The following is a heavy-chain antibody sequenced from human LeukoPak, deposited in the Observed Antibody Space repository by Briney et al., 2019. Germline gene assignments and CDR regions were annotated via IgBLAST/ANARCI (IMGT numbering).Heavy chain of an antibody. V-gene: IGHV3-21*01. CDR1: GFIFSSYN. J-gene: IGHJ4*02. D-gene: IGHD2-21*01. Sequence: GGSLRLSCATSGFIFSSYNMHWVRQAPRKGLEWVSSINSQSNYIYYADSVKGRFIISRDNAENSLSLQMNSLRAEDTGVYYCARVSARSYECGLLKGFYVDYWGQGILVTVSS. CDR3: ARVSARSYECGLLKGFYVDY. CDR2: INSQSNYI.